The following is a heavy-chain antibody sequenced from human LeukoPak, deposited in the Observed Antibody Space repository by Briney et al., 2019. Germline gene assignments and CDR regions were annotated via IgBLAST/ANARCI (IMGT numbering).Heavy chain of an antibody. V-gene: IGHV3-15*01. CDR1: GFTFSDAW. J-gene: IGHJ4*02. Sequence: PGGSLRLSCAASGFTFSDAWMSWVRQAPGKGLEWVGLIKRKTDGGTTDYAAPVKGRFTISRDDSKNTLFLQMNSLKTEDTAVYYCTATLPYWGQGTLATVSS. CDR2: IKRKTDGGTT. CDR3: TATLPY.